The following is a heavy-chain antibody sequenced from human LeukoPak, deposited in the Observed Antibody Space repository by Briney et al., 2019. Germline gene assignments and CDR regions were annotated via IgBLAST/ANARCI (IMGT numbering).Heavy chain of an antibody. CDR1: GFIFSRYA. Sequence: GGSLRLSCAASGFIFSRYAMHWVRQTPGKGLEWVAAIWNDGTDENYADSVKGRFTISSDNSKNTLYLQMNSLRAEDTAVYYCAFEIGRSQGAFDIWGQGTMITVSS. D-gene: IGHD1-26*01. V-gene: IGHV3-33*01. J-gene: IGHJ3*02. CDR2: IWNDGTDE. CDR3: AFEIGRSQGAFDI.